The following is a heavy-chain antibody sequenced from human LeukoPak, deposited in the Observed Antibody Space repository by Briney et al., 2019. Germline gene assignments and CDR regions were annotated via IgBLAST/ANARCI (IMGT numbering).Heavy chain of an antibody. J-gene: IGHJ5*02. D-gene: IGHD2-2*02. V-gene: IGHV3-7*01. CDR2: IKQDGSEK. CDR3: AREVGRYCSSTSCYMGWFDP. Sequence: GGSLRLSCAASGFTFSSYWMSWVRQAPGKGLEWVANIKQDGSEKYYVDSVKGRFTISRDNAKNSLYLQMNSLRAEDTAVYYCAREVGRYCSSTSCYMGWFDPWGQGTLVTVSS. CDR1: GFTFSSYW.